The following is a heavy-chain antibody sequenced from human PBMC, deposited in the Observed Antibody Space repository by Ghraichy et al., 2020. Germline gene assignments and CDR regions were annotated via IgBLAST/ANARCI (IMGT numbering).Heavy chain of an antibody. CDR3: ARAPRDRYCSSTSCYVYYYYYMDV. CDR2: INHSGST. CDR1: GGSFSGYY. D-gene: IGHD2-2*01. J-gene: IGHJ6*03. V-gene: IGHV4-34*01. Sequence: SETLSLTCAVYGGSFSGYYWSWIRQPPGKGLEWIGEINHSGSTNYNPSLKSRVTISVDTSKNQFSLKLSSVTAPDTAVYYCARAPRDRYCSSTSCYVYYYYYMDVWGKGTTVTVSS.